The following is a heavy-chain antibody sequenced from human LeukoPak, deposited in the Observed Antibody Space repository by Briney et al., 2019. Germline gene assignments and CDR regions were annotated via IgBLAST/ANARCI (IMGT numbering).Heavy chain of an antibody. D-gene: IGHD3-22*01. CDR1: GFTFSSYA. CDR2: ISYDGSNK. CDR3: ARASAPTVSTMIVVDHDAFDI. Sequence: GGSLRLSCAASGFTFSSYAMHWVRQAPGKGLEWVAVISYDGSNKYYADSVKGRFTISRDNSKNTLYLQMNSLRAEDTAVYYCARASAPTVSTMIVVDHDAFDIWGQGTMVTVSS. V-gene: IGHV3-30*04. J-gene: IGHJ3*02.